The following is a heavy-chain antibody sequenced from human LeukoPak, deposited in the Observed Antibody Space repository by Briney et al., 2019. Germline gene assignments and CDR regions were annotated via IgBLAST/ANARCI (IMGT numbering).Heavy chain of an antibody. V-gene: IGHV3-30-3*01. CDR1: GFTFSSYA. Sequence: GRSLRLSCAASGFTFSSYAMHWVRQAPGKGLEWVAVISYDGSNKYYADSVKGRFTISRDNSKNTLYLQMNSLRAEDTAVYYCVRSYVRGWYEVGGIDYWGQGTLVTVSS. CDR3: VRSYVRGWYEVGGIDY. D-gene: IGHD6-19*01. J-gene: IGHJ4*02. CDR2: ISYDGSNK.